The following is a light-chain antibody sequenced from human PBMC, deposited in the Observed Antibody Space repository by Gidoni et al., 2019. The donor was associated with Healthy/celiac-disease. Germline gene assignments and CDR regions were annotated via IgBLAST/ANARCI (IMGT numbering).Light chain of an antibody. CDR2: DAS. CDR1: QSVSSY. Sequence: DIVLTQSPATLSLSPGERATLSRRASQSVSSYLAWYQQKPGQAPRLLIYDASNRATGIPARFSGSGSGTDFTLTISSLEPEDFAVYYCQQRSNWPKTFGQGTKVEIK. V-gene: IGKV3-11*01. CDR3: QQRSNWPKT. J-gene: IGKJ1*01.